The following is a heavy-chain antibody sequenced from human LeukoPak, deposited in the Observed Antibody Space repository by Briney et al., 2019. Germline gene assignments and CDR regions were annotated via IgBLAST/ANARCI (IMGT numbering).Heavy chain of an antibody. Sequence: PGGSLRLSCAASGFTFSSYAMSWVRQAPGKGLEWVSAISGSGGSTYYADSVKGRFTISRDNSKNTLHLQMNSLRAEDTAVYYCAKDLKPSSIAARLNPKDAFDIWGQGTMVTVSS. V-gene: IGHV3-23*01. CDR1: GFTFSSYA. CDR2: ISGSGGST. CDR3: AKDLKPSSIAARLNPKDAFDI. D-gene: IGHD6-6*01. J-gene: IGHJ3*02.